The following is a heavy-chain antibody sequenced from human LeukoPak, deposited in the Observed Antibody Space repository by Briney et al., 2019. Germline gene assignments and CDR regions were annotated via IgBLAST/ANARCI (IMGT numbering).Heavy chain of an antibody. J-gene: IGHJ4*02. Sequence: GGSLRLSCAASGFIFSSYAMHWVRQAPGKGLEWVAVISYDGSNKYYADSVKGRFTISRDNSKNTLYLQMNSLRVEDTAVYYCAKDVDYGDFFDYWGQGTLVTVSS. CDR3: AKDVDYGDFFDY. CDR1: GFIFSSYA. CDR2: ISYDGSNK. V-gene: IGHV3-30*04. D-gene: IGHD4-17*01.